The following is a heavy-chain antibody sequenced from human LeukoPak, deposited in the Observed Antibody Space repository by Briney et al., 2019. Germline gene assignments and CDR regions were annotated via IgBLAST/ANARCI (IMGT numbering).Heavy chain of an antibody. D-gene: IGHD3-22*01. CDR1: GYTFTGYY. V-gene: IGHV1-18*04. CDR2: ISAYNGNT. CDR3: ARDFMIVVPEMDY. J-gene: IGHJ4*02. Sequence: ASVKVSCKASGYTFTGYYMHWVRQAPGQGLEWMGWISAYNGNTNYAQKLQGRVTMTTDTSTSTAYMELRSLRSDDTAVYYCARDFMIVVPEMDYWGQGTLVTVSS.